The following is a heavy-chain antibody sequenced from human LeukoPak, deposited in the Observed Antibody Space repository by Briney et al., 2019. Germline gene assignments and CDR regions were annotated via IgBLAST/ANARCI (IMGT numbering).Heavy chain of an antibody. CDR2: ISGSGGST. V-gene: IGHV3-23*01. CDR1: GFTFSSYA. CDR3: AKEEAYYYASDWFDP. D-gene: IGHD3-10*01. J-gene: IGHJ5*02. Sequence: GGSLRLSCAASGFTFSSYAMSWVRQAPGKGLERVSAISGSGGSTYYADSVKGRFTISRDNSKNTLYLQMNSLRAEDTAVYYCAKEEAYYYASDWFDPWGQGTLVTVSS.